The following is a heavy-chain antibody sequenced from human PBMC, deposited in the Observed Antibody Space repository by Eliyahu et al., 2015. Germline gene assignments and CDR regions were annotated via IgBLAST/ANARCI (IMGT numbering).Heavy chain of an antibody. J-gene: IGHJ4*02. CDR1: GYTFTTYT. CDR2: INAGNGDT. Sequence: QLVQSEAEVKKPGASVKVSCKASGYTFTTYTIHWVRQAPGQRLXWMGWINAGNGDTEYSPEFQGRVTITRDTSASTASMELSSLKSEDTAVYYCARDRYYHGPGSLGSFDYWGQGTLVTVSS. CDR3: ARDRYYHGPGSLGSFDY. V-gene: IGHV1-3*01. D-gene: IGHD3-10*01.